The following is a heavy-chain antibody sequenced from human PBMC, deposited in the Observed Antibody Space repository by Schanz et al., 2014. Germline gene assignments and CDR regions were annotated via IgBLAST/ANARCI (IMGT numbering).Heavy chain of an antibody. CDR3: LRANPTQHVVLPDALRY. CDR2: IGAFQGNT. J-gene: IGHJ4*02. Sequence: QVQLVQSGTEVKKPGASMKISCKAFGYYFGGFGIGWVRQAPGQGFEWMGWIGAFQGNTKYAQKFQDRVTLTSDTSASTAYMELRSLRPDDTAVYYCLRANPTQHVVLPDALRYWGQGTLVSVSS. CDR1: GYYFGGFG. D-gene: IGHD2-2*01. V-gene: IGHV1-18*01.